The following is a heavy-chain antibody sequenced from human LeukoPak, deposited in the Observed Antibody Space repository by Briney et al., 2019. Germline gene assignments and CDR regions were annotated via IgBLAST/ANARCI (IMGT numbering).Heavy chain of an antibody. CDR2: INPSGGST. CDR3: ARRAQVERRHSQFDY. D-gene: IGHD1-1*01. V-gene: IGHV1-46*01. J-gene: IGHJ4*02. CDR1: GYTFTSYY. Sequence: ASVKVSCKASGYTFTSYYIHWVRQAPGRGLEWMGMINPSGGSTGYAQKFQGRVTMTRDMSTSTVYMELSSLRSEDTAVFYCARRAQVERRHSQFDYWGQGTLVTVSS.